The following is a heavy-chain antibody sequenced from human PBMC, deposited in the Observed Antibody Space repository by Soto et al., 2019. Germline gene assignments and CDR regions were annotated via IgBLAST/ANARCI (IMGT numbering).Heavy chain of an antibody. CDR3: ARGMVRGVISRYYFDY. CDR2: IIPIFGTA. D-gene: IGHD3-10*01. J-gene: IGHJ4*02. CDR1: GGTFSSYA. Sequence: QVQLVQSGAEVKKPGSSVKVSCKASGGTFSSYAISWVRQAPGQGLEWMGGIIPIFGTANYAQKFPGRVTITADESTSTAYMELSSLRSEDTAVYYCARGMVRGVISRYYFDYWGQGTLVTVSS. V-gene: IGHV1-69*01.